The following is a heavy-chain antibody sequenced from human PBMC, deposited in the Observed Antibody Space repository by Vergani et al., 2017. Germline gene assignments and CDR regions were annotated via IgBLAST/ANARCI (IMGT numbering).Heavy chain of an antibody. CDR1: GFTFSSYS. V-gene: IGHV3-21*01. D-gene: IGHD4-17*01. J-gene: IGHJ6*02. CDR2: ISSSSSYI. CDR3: ARDNYGYYGMDV. Sequence: EVQLVESGGGLVQPGGSLRLSCAASGFTFSSYSMNWVRQAPGKGLEWVSSISSSSSYIYYADSVKGRFTISRDNAKNSLYLQMNSLRAEDTAVYYCARDNYGYYGMDVWGQGTTVTVSS.